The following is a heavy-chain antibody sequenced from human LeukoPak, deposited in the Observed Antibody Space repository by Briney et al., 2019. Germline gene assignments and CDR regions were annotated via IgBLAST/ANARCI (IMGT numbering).Heavy chain of an antibody. CDR3: ARDPYGDYFFDY. Sequence: SETLSLTCTVSGGSISSYYWSWTRQPPGKGLEWIGYIYYSGSTNYNPSLKSRVTISVDTSKNQFSLKLSSVTAADTAVYYCARDPYGDYFFDYWGQGTLVTVSS. CDR2: IYYSGST. D-gene: IGHD4-17*01. CDR1: GGSISSYY. J-gene: IGHJ4*02. V-gene: IGHV4-59*01.